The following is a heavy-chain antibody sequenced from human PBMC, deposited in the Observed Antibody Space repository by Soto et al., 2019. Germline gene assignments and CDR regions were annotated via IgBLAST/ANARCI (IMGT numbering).Heavy chain of an antibody. J-gene: IGHJ6*03. Sequence: GESLKISCAASGFTFSSYAMSWVRQAPGKGLEWVSAISGSGGSTYYADSVKGRFTISRDNSKNTLYLQMNSLRAEDTAVYYCAKDRGGYCSGGSCYNYYYYYYMDVWGKGTTVTVSS. V-gene: IGHV3-23*01. CDR1: GFTFSSYA. D-gene: IGHD2-15*01. CDR2: ISGSGGST. CDR3: AKDRGGYCSGGSCYNYYYYYYMDV.